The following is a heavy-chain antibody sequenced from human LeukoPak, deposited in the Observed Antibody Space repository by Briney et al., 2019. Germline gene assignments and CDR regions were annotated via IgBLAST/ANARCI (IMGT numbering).Heavy chain of an antibody. CDR3: ARAGTPIAVAGDFDY. CDR2: ISSSSSYI. J-gene: IGHJ4*02. D-gene: IGHD6-19*01. CDR1: GFTFSSYS. V-gene: IGHV3-21*01. Sequence: GGSLRFSCAASGFTFSSYSMNWVRQAPGKGLEWVSSISSSSSYIYYADSVKGRFTISRDNAKNSLYLQMNSLRAEDTAVYYCARAGTPIAVAGDFDYWGQGTLVTVSS.